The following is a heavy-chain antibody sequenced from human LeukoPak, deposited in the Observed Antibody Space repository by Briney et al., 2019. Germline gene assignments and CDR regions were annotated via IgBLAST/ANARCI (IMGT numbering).Heavy chain of an antibody. J-gene: IGHJ3*02. CDR3: ARVISAIFGVAHDAFDI. D-gene: IGHD3-3*01. V-gene: IGHV3-30*02. Sequence: GGSLRLSCAASGFTFSSYGMHWVRQAPGKGLEWVAFIRYDGSNKYYADSVKGRFTISRDNSKNTLYLQMNSLRAEDTAVYYCARVISAIFGVAHDAFDIWGQGTMVTVSS. CDR1: GFTFSSYG. CDR2: IRYDGSNK.